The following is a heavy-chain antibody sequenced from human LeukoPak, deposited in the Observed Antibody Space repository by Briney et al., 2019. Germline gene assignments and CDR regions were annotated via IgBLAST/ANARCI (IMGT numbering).Heavy chain of an antibody. D-gene: IGHD3-3*01. V-gene: IGHV3-30*02. CDR3: AKGLHYDFWSGYYTMDWFDP. Sequence: PGGSLRLSCAASGFTFSNYAMHWVRQAPGKGLEWVAFIRYDGSNKYYADSVKGRFTISRDNSKNTLYLQMNSLRAEDTAVYYCAKGLHYDFWSGYYTMDWFDPWGQGTLVTVSS. CDR2: IRYDGSNK. J-gene: IGHJ5*02. CDR1: GFTFSNYA.